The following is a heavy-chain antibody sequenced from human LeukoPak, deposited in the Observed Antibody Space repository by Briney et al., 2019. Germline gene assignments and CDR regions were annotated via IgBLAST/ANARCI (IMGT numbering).Heavy chain of an antibody. Sequence: SVKVSFKASVGTFSSYAISWVRQAPGQGLEWMGRIIPIFGIANYAQKFQGRVTITADKSTSTDSRERSSLRSEYTAVYYCARAGYCSSTSCYGAFDYWGQGTLVTVSS. CDR1: VGTFSSYA. D-gene: IGHD2-2*01. CDR3: ARAGYCSSTSCYGAFDY. CDR2: IIPIFGIA. V-gene: IGHV1-69*04. J-gene: IGHJ4*02.